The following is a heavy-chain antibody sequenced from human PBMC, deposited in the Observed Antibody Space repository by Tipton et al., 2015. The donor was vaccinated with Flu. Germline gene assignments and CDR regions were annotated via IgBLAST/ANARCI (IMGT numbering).Heavy chain of an antibody. CDR1: GGSISSSSYY. V-gene: IGHV4-39*07. D-gene: IGHD1-1*01. Sequence: TLSLTCAVYGGSISSSSYYWGWIRQPPGKGLEWIGSIYYSGSTYYNPSLKSRVTISVDTSKNQFSLKLSSVTAADTAVYYCARIKIQGVDYYYYYGMDVWGQGTTVTVSS. J-gene: IGHJ6*02. CDR2: IYYSGST. CDR3: ARIKIQGVDYYYYYGMDV.